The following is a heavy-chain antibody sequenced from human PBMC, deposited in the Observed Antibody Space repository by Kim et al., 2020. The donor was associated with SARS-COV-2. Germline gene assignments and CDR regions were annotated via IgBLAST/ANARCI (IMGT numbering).Heavy chain of an antibody. Sequence: YNPALKSRVNISVDTSKNQFSLKLSSVTAADTAVYYWASYYDSSGYYLDYWGQGTLVTVSS. D-gene: IGHD3-22*01. V-gene: IGHV4-31*02. J-gene: IGHJ4*02. CDR3: ASYYDSSGYYLDY.